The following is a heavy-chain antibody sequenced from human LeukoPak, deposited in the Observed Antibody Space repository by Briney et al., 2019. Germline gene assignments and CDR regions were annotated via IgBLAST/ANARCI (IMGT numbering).Heavy chain of an antibody. Sequence: GGSLRLSCAASGFTFSSYAMSWVRHAQGQGLERVSAISGSGGGTYYADSVKGRFTISRDNSKNTLYLQMNSLRAEDTAVYYCAKVTNIAAKVPNYFDYWGQGTLVTVSS. D-gene: IGHD6-13*01. CDR3: AKVTNIAAKVPNYFDY. CDR2: ISGSGGGT. J-gene: IGHJ4*02. V-gene: IGHV3-23*01. CDR1: GFTFSSYA.